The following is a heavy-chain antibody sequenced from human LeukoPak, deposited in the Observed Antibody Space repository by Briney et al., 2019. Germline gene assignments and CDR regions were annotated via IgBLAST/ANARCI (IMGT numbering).Heavy chain of an antibody. V-gene: IGHV3-7*03. D-gene: IGHD2-21*02. J-gene: IGHJ3*01. Sequence: GGSLRLSCAASEFTFGSYWMTWVRQAPGKGLEWVANINRDGSKNHFVDSVKGQSTISRDNAKNFLYLQMNSLRAEDTAVYFCARDSSPYCGDDCYFDAFDLWGQGTMVTVSS. CDR3: ARDSSPYCGDDCYFDAFDL. CDR2: INRDGSKN. CDR1: EFTFGSYW.